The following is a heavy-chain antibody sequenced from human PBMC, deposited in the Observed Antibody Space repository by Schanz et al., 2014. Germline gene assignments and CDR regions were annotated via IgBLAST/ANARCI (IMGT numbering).Heavy chain of an antibody. Sequence: VQLEQSGAEVKKPGSSVKVSCKASGGTFSSFGINWVRQAPGQGLEWMGRIIPSLGLAKYAQKFQGRVTITADRSTSTAYMELRSLRSDDTALYYCTRGGYSYALSAFDIWGPGTLVTVSS. CDR3: TRGGYSYALSAFDI. CDR1: GGTFSSFG. CDR2: IIPSLGLA. V-gene: IGHV1-69*04. D-gene: IGHD5-18*01. J-gene: IGHJ4*02.